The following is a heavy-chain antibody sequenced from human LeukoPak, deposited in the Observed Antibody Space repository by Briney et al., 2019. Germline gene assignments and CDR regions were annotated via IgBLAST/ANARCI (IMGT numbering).Heavy chain of an antibody. J-gene: IGHJ2*01. D-gene: IGHD3-3*01. CDR3: ARDPPLVDTTLGVVNFGFDL. CDR1: GFTFSSYA. V-gene: IGHV3-21*01. Sequence: PGGSLRLSCAASGFTFSSYALSWVRQAPGKGLEWVSFISSSRNYIYQADSVKGRFTISRDNAKNSLYLQMNSLSAEDPALYYCARDPPLVDTTLGVVNFGFDLWGRGTLVIVSS. CDR2: ISSSRNYI.